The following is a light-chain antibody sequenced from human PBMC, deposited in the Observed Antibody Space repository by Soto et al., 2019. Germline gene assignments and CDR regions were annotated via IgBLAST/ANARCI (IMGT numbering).Light chain of an antibody. J-gene: IGKJ1*01. CDR3: QQCGSSPRT. Sequence: EIVLTQSPGTLSLSPGERATLSCRASQSVSSSHLAWYQQKPGQAPRLLIYGASSRASGVPDRFSGSGSGTDFTLTISRLEPEAFAVYYCQQCGSSPRTFGQGTKVEIK. CDR2: GAS. V-gene: IGKV3-20*01. CDR1: QSVSSSH.